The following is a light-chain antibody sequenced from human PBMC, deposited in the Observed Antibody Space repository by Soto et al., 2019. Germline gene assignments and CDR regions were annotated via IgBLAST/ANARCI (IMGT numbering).Light chain of an antibody. CDR1: SGSIASNY. CDR2: EDN. Sequence: NFMLTQPHSVSESPGKTVTISCTRSSGSIASNYVQWYQQRPGSAPTTVIYEDNQRPSGVPDRFSGSIDSSSNSASLTSSGLETEDEADYYCQSYDSSNVVFGGGTKVTVL. J-gene: IGLJ2*01. V-gene: IGLV6-57*04. CDR3: QSYDSSNVV.